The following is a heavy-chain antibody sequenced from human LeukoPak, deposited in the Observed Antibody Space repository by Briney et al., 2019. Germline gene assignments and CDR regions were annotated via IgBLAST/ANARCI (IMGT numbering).Heavy chain of an antibody. Sequence: GSLRLSCAASGFTFSSYAMNWVRQPPGKGLEWIGNLIHGGITNCNPFLKSRVTISMDTSKNQFSLKLSSVTAADTAVYYCARGDDYSNYEWTPLLSNWFDPWGQGTLVTVSS. J-gene: IGHJ5*02. CDR1: GFTFSSYA. CDR3: ARGDDYSNYEWTPLLSNWFDP. CDR2: LIHGGIT. V-gene: IGHV4-34*01. D-gene: IGHD4-11*01.